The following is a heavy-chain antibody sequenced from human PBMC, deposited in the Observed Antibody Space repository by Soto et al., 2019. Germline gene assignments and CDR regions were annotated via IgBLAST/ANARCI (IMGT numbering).Heavy chain of an antibody. CDR1: GFTFSSYS. J-gene: IGHJ6*02. D-gene: IGHD6-13*01. CDR3: ACWVAAASYGMDV. CDR2: ISSSSSYI. V-gene: IGHV3-21*01. Sequence: EVQLVESGGGLVKPGGSLRLSCAASGFTFSSYSMNWVRQAPGKGLEWVSSISSSSSYIYYADSVKGRFTISRDNAKNSLYLQMNSLRAEDTAVYYCACWVAAASYGMDVWGQGTTVTVSS.